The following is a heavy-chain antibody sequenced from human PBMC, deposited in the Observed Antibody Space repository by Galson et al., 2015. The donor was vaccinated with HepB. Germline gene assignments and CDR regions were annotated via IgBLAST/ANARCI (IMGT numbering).Heavy chain of an antibody. Sequence: SLRLSCAASGFTFSVYTMNWVRQAPGKGLEWVSSIDPSSYYIYYAGSVKGRFTISRDNAKNSLYLQMNSLRAEDTAVYYCEAYDSSGFDYWGQGTLVTVSS. D-gene: IGHD3-22*01. CDR3: EAYDSSGFDY. V-gene: IGHV3-21*01. J-gene: IGHJ4*02. CDR2: IDPSSYYI. CDR1: GFTFSVYT.